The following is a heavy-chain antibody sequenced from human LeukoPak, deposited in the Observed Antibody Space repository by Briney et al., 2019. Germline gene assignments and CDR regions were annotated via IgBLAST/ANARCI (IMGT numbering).Heavy chain of an antibody. CDR3: AATKRGGYGYNY. CDR2: ISSSGSTI. CDR1: GFTFSSYE. V-gene: IGHV3-48*03. Sequence: GSLRLSCAASGFTFSSYEINWVRQAPGKGLEWVSYISSSGSTIYYADSVKGRFTISRDNAKNSLYLQMNSLRAEDTAVYYCAATKRGGYGYNYWGQGTLVTVSS. D-gene: IGHD5-18*01. J-gene: IGHJ4*02.